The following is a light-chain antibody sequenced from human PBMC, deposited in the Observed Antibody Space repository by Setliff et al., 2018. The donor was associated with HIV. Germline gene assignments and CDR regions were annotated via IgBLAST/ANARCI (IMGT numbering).Light chain of an antibody. CDR1: SSDVGGYSH. J-gene: IGLJ1*01. V-gene: IGLV2-14*01. Sequence: QSALTQPASVSGSPGQSITISCTGTSSDVGGYSHVSWYQQHPGKAPKLIIYEVSNRPSGVSNRVSGSKSGNTASLTTSGLQAEDEADYYCSSYAVTNTLRFGTGTKVTVL. CDR2: EVS. CDR3: SSYAVTNTLR.